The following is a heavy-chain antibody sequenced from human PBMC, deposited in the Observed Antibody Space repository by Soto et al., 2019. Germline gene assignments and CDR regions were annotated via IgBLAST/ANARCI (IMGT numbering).Heavy chain of an antibody. CDR3: ARGTYFDY. J-gene: IGHJ4*02. Sequence: QVHLVQSGAEVKKPGASVKVSCKASGYTLNTYGITWVRQAPGQGLEWMGWISANNDHTNYPQKLQGRVTMTTDTSTGTDYMELRSLTSEDAAVYYCARGTYFDYGGQGTRVTVSS. CDR2: ISANNDHT. V-gene: IGHV1-18*01. CDR1: GYTLNTYG.